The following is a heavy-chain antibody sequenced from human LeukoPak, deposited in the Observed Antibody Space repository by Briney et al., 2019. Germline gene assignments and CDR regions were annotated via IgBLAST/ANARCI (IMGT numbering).Heavy chain of an antibody. CDR2: ISAYNGNT. CDR1: GYTFTGYG. CDR3: ARGNIATRRGENWFDP. J-gene: IGHJ5*02. D-gene: IGHD6-6*01. Sequence: ASVKVSCKASGYTFTGYGISWVRQAPGQGLEWMGWISAYNGNTNYAQKLQGRVTMTTDTSTSTAYMELRSLRSDDTAVYYCARGNIATRRGENWFDPWGQGTLVTVSS. V-gene: IGHV1-18*01.